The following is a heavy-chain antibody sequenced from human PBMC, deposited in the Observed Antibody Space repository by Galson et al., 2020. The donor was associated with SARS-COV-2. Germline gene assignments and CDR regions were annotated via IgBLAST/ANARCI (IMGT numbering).Heavy chain of an antibody. V-gene: IGHV3-48*04. J-gene: IGHJ6*02. D-gene: IGHD2-2*01. CDR1: GFAFSRYS. CDR2: ISSTSSPI. Sequence: GESLKISCEASGFAFSRYSMNWVRQAPGKGLEWVSYISSTSSPIYYADSVKGRFTISRDNVKNSLYLQLNSLSAEDTAVYYCARNLAMTHAPYYYYGLDVWGQGTTVTVFS. CDR3: ARNLAMTHAPYYYYGLDV.